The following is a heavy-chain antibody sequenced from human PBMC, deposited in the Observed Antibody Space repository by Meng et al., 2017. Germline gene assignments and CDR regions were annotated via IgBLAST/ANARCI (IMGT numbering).Heavy chain of an antibody. Sequence: VQRAVCGAEVKNSGSSVQVSSKASGGIFSRYAISWVRQAPGQGLEWMGGIIPIFGTANYAQTFQGRVTITADESTSTAYMELSSLRSEDTAVYYCARGGYSYGLWFDPWGQGTLVTVSS. CDR2: IIPIFGTA. D-gene: IGHD5-18*01. V-gene: IGHV1-69*01. CDR3: ARGGYSYGLWFDP. CDR1: GGIFSRYA. J-gene: IGHJ5*02.